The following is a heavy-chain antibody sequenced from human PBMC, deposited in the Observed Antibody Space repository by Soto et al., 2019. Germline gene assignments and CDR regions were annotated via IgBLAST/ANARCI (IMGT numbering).Heavy chain of an antibody. CDR1: GGSFSGYY. D-gene: IGHD2-8*02. Sequence: QVQLQQWGAGLLKPSETLSLTCAVYGGSFSGYYWSWIRQPPGKGLEWSGEINHSGSTNYNPSLKRRVTISVDTSKNQFSLKLSSVTAADTAVYYCARGKSSLLLDCWGQGVLVTVSS. CDR3: ARGKSSLLLDC. CDR2: INHSGST. V-gene: IGHV4-34*01. J-gene: IGHJ4*02.